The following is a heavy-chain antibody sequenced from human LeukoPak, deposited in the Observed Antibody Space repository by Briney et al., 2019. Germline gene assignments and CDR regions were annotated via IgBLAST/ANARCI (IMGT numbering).Heavy chain of an antibody. D-gene: IGHD2-15*01. CDR1: GFSFSTYA. J-gene: IGHJ4*02. V-gene: IGHV3-23*01. Sequence: GGSLRLSCAASGFSFSTYAMSWVRQAPGRGLEWVSSISGSGVATYYADSVKGRFTISRDNSKNTLYLQMNSLRAEDTAVYYCARGGMYCSGGSCYLFDYWGQGTLVTVSS. CDR3: ARGGMYCSGGSCYLFDY. CDR2: ISGSGVAT.